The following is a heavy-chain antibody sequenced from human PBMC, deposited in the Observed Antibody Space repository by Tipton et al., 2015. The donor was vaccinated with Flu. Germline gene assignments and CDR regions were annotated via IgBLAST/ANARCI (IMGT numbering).Heavy chain of an antibody. CDR3: ARVFPHYYDSSGYYYFDS. V-gene: IGHV3-7*01. Sequence: LSLTCAASGFTFSSYWMSWVRQAPGKGLEWVANIKEDGSEKYFVDSVKGRFTLSRDNAKNSLYLQMNSLRVEDTAVYYCARVFPHYYDSSGYYYFDSWGQGTLVTVSS. J-gene: IGHJ4*02. D-gene: IGHD3-22*01. CDR1: GFTFSSYW. CDR2: IKEDGSEK.